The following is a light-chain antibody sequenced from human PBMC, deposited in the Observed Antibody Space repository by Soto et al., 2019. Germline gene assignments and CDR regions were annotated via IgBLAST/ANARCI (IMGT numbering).Light chain of an antibody. J-gene: IGKJ1*01. CDR2: GAS. Sequence: EIVMTQSPATLSVSPGERATLSCRASQSVGSNLAWYQQKPGQAPRLLIYGASTRATGMPARFSGSGSGTEFTLTISSLQSEDFAVYYCQQYNNWPPLTFGQGTKVEIK. CDR3: QQYNNWPPLT. CDR1: QSVGSN. V-gene: IGKV3-15*01.